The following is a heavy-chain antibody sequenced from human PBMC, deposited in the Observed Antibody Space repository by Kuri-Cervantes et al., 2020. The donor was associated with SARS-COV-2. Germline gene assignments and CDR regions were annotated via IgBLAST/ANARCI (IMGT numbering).Heavy chain of an antibody. J-gene: IGHJ4*02. D-gene: IGHD5-18*01. CDR1: GGSISDHS. CDR2: IYDSGTT. V-gene: IGHV4-59*11. CDR3: ARDLNGQVWSTGLGY. Sequence: SETLSLTCTVSGGSISDHSWSWIRQSPGKGLEWIGYIYDSGTTNYNPSLKSRVTVSVDKSKKHFSLRLSSVTAADTAVYYCARDLNGQVWSTGLGYWGQGTLVTVSS.